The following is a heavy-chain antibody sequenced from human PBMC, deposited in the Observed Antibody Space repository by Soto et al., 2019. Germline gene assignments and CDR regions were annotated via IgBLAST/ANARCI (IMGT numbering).Heavy chain of an antibody. CDR3: ATYDSGGKFDF. V-gene: IGHV4-59*01. CDR1: GGSFSSFY. CDR2: VYYSGTT. D-gene: IGHD3-22*01. Sequence: PSETLSLTCTVSGGSFSSFYWSWIRQPPGEGLEWVGYVYYSGTTNYNPSLKGRVSISVDTSKNQFSLKLTSVTAADTAVYYCATYDSGGKFDFWGLGTLVTVSS. J-gene: IGHJ4*02.